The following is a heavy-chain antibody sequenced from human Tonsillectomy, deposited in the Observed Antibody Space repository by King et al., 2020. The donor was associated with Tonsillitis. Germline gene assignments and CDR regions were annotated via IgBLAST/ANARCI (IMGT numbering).Heavy chain of an antibody. CDR1: EYSFSNYW. Sequence: QLVQPGAEVKKPGESMKISCKGFEYSFSNYWIGWVRQMPGRGLEWMGIIYPDDSDTRYSPSFQDQVIISADKSINTAYLQWSSLEASDSAMYYCARESRDGYNFDYWGQGTLVTVS. V-gene: IGHV5-51*03. CDR2: IYPDDSDT. J-gene: IGHJ4*02. CDR3: ARESRDGYNFDY. D-gene: IGHD5-24*01.